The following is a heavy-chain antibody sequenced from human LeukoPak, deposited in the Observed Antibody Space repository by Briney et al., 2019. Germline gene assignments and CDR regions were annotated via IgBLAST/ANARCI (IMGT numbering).Heavy chain of an antibody. J-gene: IGHJ4*02. CDR3: ARRAGAYSHPYDY. CDR2: ISYDGSNK. CDR1: GFTFTSYA. D-gene: IGHD4/OR15-4a*01. V-gene: IGHV3-30*14. Sequence: GGSLRLTCAASGFTFTSYAMHWVRQAPGKGLEWVAVISYDGSNKYYADSVKGRFTISRDNSKNTLYLQMNSLRAEDTAVYYCARRAGAYSHPYDYWGQGTLVTVSS.